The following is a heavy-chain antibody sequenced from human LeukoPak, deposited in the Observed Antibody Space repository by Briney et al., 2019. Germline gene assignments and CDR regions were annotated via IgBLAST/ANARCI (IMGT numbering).Heavy chain of an antibody. CDR2: IIPIFGTA. V-gene: IGHV1-69*05. J-gene: IGHJ6*03. CDR1: GGTFSSYA. D-gene: IGHD2-2*02. CDR3: ARSKGDIVVVPAAIHSYYYYMDV. Sequence: GASVKVSCKASGGTFSSYAISWVRQAPGQGLEWMGGIIPIFGTANYAQKFQGRVTITTDESTSTAYMELSSLRSEDTAVYYCARSKGDIVVVPAAIHSYYYYMDVWGKGTTVTVSS.